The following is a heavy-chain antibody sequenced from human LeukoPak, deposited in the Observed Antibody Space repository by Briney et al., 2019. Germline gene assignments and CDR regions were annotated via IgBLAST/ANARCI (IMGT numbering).Heavy chain of an antibody. CDR2: IKSKTDGGTT. CDR3: TIEHDYGDPYYFDY. D-gene: IGHD4-17*01. Sequence: GGSLRLSCAASGFTFSNAWMSWVRQAPGKGLEWVGRIKSKTDGGTTDYAAPVKGRFTISRDDSKNTLYLQMNSLKTEDTAVYYCTIEHDYGDPYYFDYWGQGTLVTVSS. J-gene: IGHJ4*02. V-gene: IGHV3-15*01. CDR1: GFTFSNAW.